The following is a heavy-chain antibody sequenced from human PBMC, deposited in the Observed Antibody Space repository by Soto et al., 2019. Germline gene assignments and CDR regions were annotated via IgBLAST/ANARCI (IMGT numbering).Heavy chain of an antibody. Sequence: WASFQVSSRASSGTFCSCAVIGWRQPPGQGARWMGGFIPIVGKAKYDQKFQGRGTITADEATSTASVEMSRLRSGDTGVYYCASWTYYCDSRGYYCEFDYGGQGTLVTVS. J-gene: IGHJ4*02. V-gene: IGHV1-69*13. CDR3: ASWTYYCDSRGYYCEFDY. D-gene: IGHD3-22*01. CDR1: SGTFCSCA. CDR2: FIPIVGKA.